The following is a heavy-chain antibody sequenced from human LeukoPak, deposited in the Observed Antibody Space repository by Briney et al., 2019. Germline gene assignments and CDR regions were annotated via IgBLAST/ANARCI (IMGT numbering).Heavy chain of an antibody. Sequence: PGGSLRLSCAASGFTFGPYAMNCVRLAPGKGLQWVAYISWDSSTIHYSDSVRGRFTISRDNAKNSLYLQMNSLRVEDTAVYYCARDADGNTDHWGQGTLVTVSS. CDR2: ISWDSSTI. V-gene: IGHV3-48*04. J-gene: IGHJ4*02. CDR3: ARDADGNTDH. CDR1: GFTFGPYA.